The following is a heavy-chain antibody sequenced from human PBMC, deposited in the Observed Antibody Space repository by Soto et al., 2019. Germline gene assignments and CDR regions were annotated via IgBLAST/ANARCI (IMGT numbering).Heavy chain of an antibody. Sequence: QVXXXXSGXXXKKPGSSVKXXXXXSGGXXXXXXINWVRQAPGQGLEWMGRIIPIFGAANYAQKFQGRVTITADQSTSTAYMDLTSLRSDDTAVYYCARDAECSGGSCFSGYWGQGTQVTVSS. D-gene: IGHD2-15*01. V-gene: IGHV1-69*18. CDR3: ARDAECSGGSCFSGY. CDR2: IIPIFGAA. CDR1: GGXXXXXX. J-gene: IGHJ4*02.